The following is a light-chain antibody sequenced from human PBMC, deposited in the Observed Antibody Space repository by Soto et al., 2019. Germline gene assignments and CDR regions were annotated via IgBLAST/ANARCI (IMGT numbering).Light chain of an antibody. J-gene: IGKJ2*01. CDR2: GSS. Sequence: EVVLTQSPGTLSLSPGERASLSCRASQSVSNNYLAWYQQKPGQSPKLLIFGSSDRATGIPDRFSGSGSGTDFTLPISRLEPEDFAVYYCQQYGSSPPYTFGQGTKLET. CDR1: QSVSNNY. CDR3: QQYGSSPPYT. V-gene: IGKV3-20*01.